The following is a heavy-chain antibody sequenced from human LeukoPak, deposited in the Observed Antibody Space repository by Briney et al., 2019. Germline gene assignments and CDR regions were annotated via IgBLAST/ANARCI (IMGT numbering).Heavy chain of an antibody. D-gene: IGHD3-22*01. Sequence: VXXXVSGYILTELSMHWVRQAPGKGLEWMGGFDXEDGDTIYAQKFLGRVTMTEDISTDTAYMELSSLRSEDTAVYYCTTGRYYYDSRGYSRGGYYFDYWGQGTLVTVSS. CDR3: TTGRYYYDSRGYSRGGYYFDY. CDR2: FDXEDGDT. V-gene: IGHV1-24*01. J-gene: IGHJ4*02. CDR1: GYILTELS.